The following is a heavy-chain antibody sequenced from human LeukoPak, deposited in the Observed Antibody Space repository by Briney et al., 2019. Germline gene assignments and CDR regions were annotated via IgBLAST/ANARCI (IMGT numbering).Heavy chain of an antibody. V-gene: IGHV3-23*01. Sequence: GGSLRLSCAASGFTFSSYAMSWVRQAPGKGLEWVSAISGSGGSTYYADSVKGRFTISRDNSKNSLYLQMNSLRAEDTAVYYCASLLGYCSGGSCYLSYYMDVWGKGTTVTVSS. CDR3: ASLLGYCSGGSCYLSYYMDV. CDR2: ISGSGGST. D-gene: IGHD2-15*01. CDR1: GFTFSSYA. J-gene: IGHJ6*03.